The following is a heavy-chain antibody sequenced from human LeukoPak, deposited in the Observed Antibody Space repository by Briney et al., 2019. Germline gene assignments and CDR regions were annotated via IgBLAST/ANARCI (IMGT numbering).Heavy chain of an antibody. J-gene: IGHJ4*02. V-gene: IGHV4-34*01. CDR2: VKHSGST. D-gene: IGHD5-24*01. CDR1: GGSFSDYY. Sequence: SETLSLTCAVSGGSFSDYYWSWIRQPPGKGLEWIGEVKHSGSTSYTPSLKSRVTISVDTSKNQFSLKLNSVTAADTAVYSCARQDRRHGYNYPYFDYWGQGTLVTVSS. CDR3: ARQDRRHGYNYPYFDY.